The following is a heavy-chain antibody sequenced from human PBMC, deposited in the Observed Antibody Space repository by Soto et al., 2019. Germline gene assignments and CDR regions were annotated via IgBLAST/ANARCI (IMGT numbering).Heavy chain of an antibody. V-gene: IGHV4-30-4*01. CDR3: ARVPFYDSSGRSYYFDY. CDR1: GGSISSGDYY. CDR2: IYYSGST. D-gene: IGHD3-22*01. J-gene: IGHJ4*02. Sequence: LSLTCTVSGGSISSGDYYWSWIRQPPGKGLECIGYIYYSGSTYYNPSLKSRVTISVDTSNNQFSLKLSSVTAADTAVYYCARVPFYDSSGRSYYFDYWGPGTLVTVS.